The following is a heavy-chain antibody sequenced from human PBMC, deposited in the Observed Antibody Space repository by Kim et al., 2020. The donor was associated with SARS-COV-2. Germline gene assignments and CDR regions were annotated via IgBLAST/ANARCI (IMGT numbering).Heavy chain of an antibody. CDR2: MNSNSGNT. CDR1: GYTFTSYD. CDR3: ARGYGDYGRDWYFDL. D-gene: IGHD4-17*01. Sequence: ASVKVSCKASGYTFTSYDINWVRQATGQGLEWMGWMNSNSGNTGYAQKFQGRVTMTRNTSISTAYMELSSLRSEDTAVYYCARGYGDYGRDWYFDLWGRGTLVTVSS. J-gene: IGHJ2*01. V-gene: IGHV1-8*01.